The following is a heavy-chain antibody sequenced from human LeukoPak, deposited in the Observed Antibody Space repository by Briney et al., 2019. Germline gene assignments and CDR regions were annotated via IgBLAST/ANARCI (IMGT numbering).Heavy chain of an antibody. V-gene: IGHV1-2*02. CDR3: ARGVAVAGTIGFDY. J-gene: IGHJ4*02. CDR2: INPNSGGT. CDR1: GYTFTGYY. Sequence: ASVKVSCKASGYTFTGYYMHWVRQAPGPGLERMGWINPNSGGTNYAQKSQGRVTITRDTTISTDYTLLSRSTSAAPAVYYSARGVAVAGTIGFDYWGQGTLVTVAS. D-gene: IGHD6-19*01.